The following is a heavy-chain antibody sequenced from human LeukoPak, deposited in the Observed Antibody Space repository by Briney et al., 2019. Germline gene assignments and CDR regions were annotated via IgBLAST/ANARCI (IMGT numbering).Heavy chain of an antibody. CDR2: INPNSGGT. D-gene: IGHD3-22*01. Sequence: ASVKVSCKASGYTFTGYYMHWVRQAPGQGLEWMGWINPNSGGTNYAQKFQGRVTMTRDTSISTAYMELSRLRSDDTAVYYCARMAPYYYDSSGYPGGAEYFQHWGQGTLVTVSS. CDR3: ARMAPYYYDSSGYPGGAEYFQH. V-gene: IGHV1-2*02. J-gene: IGHJ1*01. CDR1: GYTFTGYY.